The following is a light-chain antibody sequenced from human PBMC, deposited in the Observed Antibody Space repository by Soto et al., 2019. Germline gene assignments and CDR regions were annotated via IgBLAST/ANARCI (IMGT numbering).Light chain of an antibody. V-gene: IGLV6-57*04. CDR3: QSYDSISGEV. Sequence: NFMLTQPHSVSESPGKTVTVSCTRSSGSIVSNYVQWYQQRPGSAPTTVIYEDDQRPSGVPDRFSGSIDSSSNSASLTISGLKTGDEADYYCQSYDSISGEVFGGGTKLTVL. CDR1: SGSIVSNY. J-gene: IGLJ2*01. CDR2: EDD.